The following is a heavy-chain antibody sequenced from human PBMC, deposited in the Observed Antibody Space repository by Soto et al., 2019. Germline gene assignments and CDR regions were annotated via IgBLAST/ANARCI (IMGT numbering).Heavy chain of an antibody. CDR2: INAANGHT. J-gene: IGHJ4*02. CDR3: ARGSIAVAGRNQLDY. V-gene: IGHV1-3*01. Sequence: QVQLAQSGPEVKKTGASVKVSCRASGYFFTSYAIHWVRQAPGPRLEWLGWINAANGHTKYSQNFQGRVIITRDTSANTVYMEVSSLKSGDTAVYYCARGSIAVAGRNQLDYWGQGTRVTVFS. CDR1: GYFFTSYA. D-gene: IGHD6-19*01.